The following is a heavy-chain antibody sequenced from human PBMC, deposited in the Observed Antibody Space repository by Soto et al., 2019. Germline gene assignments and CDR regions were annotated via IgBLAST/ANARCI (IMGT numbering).Heavy chain of an antibody. CDR1: GGTFSSYA. Sequence: GASVMVSCKASGGTFSSYAISWVRQAPGQGLEWMGGIIPIFGTANYAQKFQGRVTITADESTSTAYMELSSLRSEDTAVYYCATRTDYYDSKNPLDYWGQGTLVTVYS. D-gene: IGHD3-22*01. V-gene: IGHV1-69*13. J-gene: IGHJ4*02. CDR3: ATRTDYYDSKNPLDY. CDR2: IIPIFGTA.